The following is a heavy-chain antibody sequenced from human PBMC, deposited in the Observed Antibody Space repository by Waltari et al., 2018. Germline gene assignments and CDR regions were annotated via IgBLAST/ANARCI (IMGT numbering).Heavy chain of an antibody. Sequence: QVQLQQWGAGLLKPSETLSLTCAVYGGSFSGYYWSWIRQPPGKGLEWIGEINHSGSTNYNPSLTSRVTISVDTSKNQFSLKLSSVTAADTAVYYCARQDIVVVVAATYEYFQHWGQGTLVTVSS. J-gene: IGHJ1*01. CDR2: INHSGST. D-gene: IGHD2-15*01. CDR3: ARQDIVVVVAATYEYFQH. CDR1: GGSFSGYY. V-gene: IGHV4-34*01.